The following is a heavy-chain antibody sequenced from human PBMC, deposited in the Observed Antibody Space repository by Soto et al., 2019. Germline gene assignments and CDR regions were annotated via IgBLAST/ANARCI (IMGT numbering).Heavy chain of an antibody. J-gene: IGHJ6*02. CDR3: AKSRGSGNNGMDV. CDR2: ISYDGSTK. D-gene: IGHD3-10*01. V-gene: IGHV3-30*18. Sequence: QVQLVESGGGEVQPGRSLRLSCAASGFTFSSYGMHWVRQAPGKGLEWVAVISYDGSTKYYADSVKGRFTISRDNSKNRLYRQMNSLRAEDTAVYYCAKSRGSGNNGMDVWGQGTTVTVSS. CDR1: GFTFSSYG.